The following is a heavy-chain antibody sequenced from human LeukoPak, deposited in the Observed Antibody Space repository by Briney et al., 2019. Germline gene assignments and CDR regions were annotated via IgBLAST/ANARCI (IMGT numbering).Heavy chain of an antibody. CDR1: GFTVSSNY. J-gene: IGHJ4*02. CDR2: IYSGGET. CDR3: AKARGVSWNDGEFDFDY. Sequence: GGSLRLSCAASGFTVSSNYMSWVRQAPGQGLEWVSIIYSGGETYYADSVKGRFTISRDNSKNTLYLQMNSLRAEDTAVYYCAKARGVSWNDGEFDFDYWGQGTLVTVSS. V-gene: IGHV3-53*01. D-gene: IGHD1-1*01.